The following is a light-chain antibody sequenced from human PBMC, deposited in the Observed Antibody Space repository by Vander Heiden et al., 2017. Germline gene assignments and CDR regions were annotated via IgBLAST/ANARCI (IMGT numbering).Light chain of an antibody. CDR3: STYTTSSTWV. Sequence: SPMTQPPSVSVSPRHSVTISCTGSSSDVGSYNRVSWYQQPQGTAPKLMIYEVSHRPSGVPDRFSGSKSAHTASLTISEPRAEDEADYYCSTYTTSSTWVFGGGTKLTVL. CDR2: EVS. J-gene: IGLJ3*02. CDR1: SSDVGSYNR. V-gene: IGLV2-18*02.